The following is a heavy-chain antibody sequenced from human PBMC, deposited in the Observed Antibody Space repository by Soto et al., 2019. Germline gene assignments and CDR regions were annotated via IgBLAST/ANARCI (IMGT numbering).Heavy chain of an antibody. CDR1: GGSISSSSYY. J-gene: IGHJ5*02. D-gene: IGHD3-16*02. Sequence: SETLSLTCTVSGGSISSSSYYWGWIRQPPGKGLEWIGSIYYSGSTYYNPSLKSRVTISVDTSKNQFSLKLSSVTAADTAVYYCATHLGELSLTYNWFDPWGQGTLVTVSS. V-gene: IGHV4-39*01. CDR2: IYYSGST. CDR3: ATHLGELSLTYNWFDP.